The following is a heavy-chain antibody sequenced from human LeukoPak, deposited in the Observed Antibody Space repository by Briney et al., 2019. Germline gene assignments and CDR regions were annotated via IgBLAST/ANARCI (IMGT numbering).Heavy chain of an antibody. CDR2: IYYSGST. CDR3: ARLASSGWSHCDY. V-gene: IGHV4-59*08. CDR1: GGTISGYY. J-gene: IGHJ4*02. Sequence: TSETLSLTCTVSGGTISGYYWSWIRQPPGKGPEWIGYIYYSGSTNYNPSRKSRVTNSVATSKNQFSLKINSVTAADTAVYYCARLASSGWSHCDYWGQGTLVTVSS. D-gene: IGHD6-19*01.